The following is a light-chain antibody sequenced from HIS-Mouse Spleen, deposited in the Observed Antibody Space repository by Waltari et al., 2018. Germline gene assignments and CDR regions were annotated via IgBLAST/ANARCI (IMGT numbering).Light chain of an antibody. CDR1: SSDVGRSNY. CDR2: DVS. Sequence: QSALTQPASVSGSPGQSITIPCTGTSSDVGRSNYFSWYQQHPGKAPKLMIYDVSNRPSGVSNRFSGSKSGNTASLTISGLQAEDEADYYCSSYTSSSTVFGGGTKLTVL. J-gene: IGLJ2*01. V-gene: IGLV2-14*03. CDR3: SSYTSSSTV.